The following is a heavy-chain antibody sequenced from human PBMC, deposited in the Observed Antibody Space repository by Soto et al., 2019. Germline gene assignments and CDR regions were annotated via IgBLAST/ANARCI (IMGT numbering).Heavy chain of an antibody. D-gene: IGHD5-18*01. V-gene: IGHV3-7*05. CDR1: GFTFRTYW. CDR3: ARDGRASWYSYDSHGMDV. Sequence: EVQLVESGGGLVQPGGSLRLSCGASGFTFRTYWLSWVRQVPGKGLEWVAHINQDGREKNYVDSVKGRFTISRDNAKNSLYLQMSSLRAEDTAHYYCARDGRASWYSYDSHGMDVWGQGTRVTVSS. CDR2: INQDGREK. J-gene: IGHJ6*02.